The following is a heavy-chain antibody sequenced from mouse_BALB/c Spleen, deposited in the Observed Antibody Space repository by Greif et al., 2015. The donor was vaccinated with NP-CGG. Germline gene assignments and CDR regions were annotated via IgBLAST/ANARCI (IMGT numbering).Heavy chain of an antibody. CDR1: GYTFTSYW. V-gene: IGHV1S81*02. J-gene: IGHJ2*01. CDR2: INPSNGRT. CDR3: ALLLRGGFDY. D-gene: IGHD1-1*01. Sequence: QVQLQQSGAELVKPGASVKLSCKASGYTFTSYWMHWVKQRPGQGLEWIGEINPSNGRTNYNEKFKSKATLTVDKSSSTAYMQLSSLTSEDSAVYYCALLLRGGFDYWGQGTTLTVSS.